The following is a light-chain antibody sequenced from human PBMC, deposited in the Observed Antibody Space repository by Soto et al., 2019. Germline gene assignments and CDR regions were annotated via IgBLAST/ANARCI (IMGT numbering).Light chain of an antibody. CDR2: GAS. Sequence: EIVMTQSPATLSVSLGDRATLSCRASQNVSNNLAWYQHIPGRAPRLLVYGASTRAPDFPARFSGSGSGTEFTLTISSLQSEDFAVYYCQQYNIWPPLTFGQGTKVEIK. J-gene: IGKJ1*01. CDR1: QNVSNN. V-gene: IGKV3-15*01. CDR3: QQYNIWPPLT.